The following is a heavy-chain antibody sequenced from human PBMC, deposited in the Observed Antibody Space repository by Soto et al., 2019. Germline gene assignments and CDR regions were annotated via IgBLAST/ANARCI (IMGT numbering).Heavy chain of an antibody. CDR2: IYPGGSDT. Sequence: GESLKISCKGSGYSFTSYWIGWVRQMPGKGLEWMGIIYPGGSDTRYSPSFQGQVTISADKSISTAYLQWSSLKASDTAMYYCARHGTYYYYGMDVWGQGTTVTVSS. J-gene: IGHJ6*02. CDR3: ARHGTYYYYGMDV. V-gene: IGHV5-51*01. D-gene: IGHD6-13*01. CDR1: GYSFTSYW.